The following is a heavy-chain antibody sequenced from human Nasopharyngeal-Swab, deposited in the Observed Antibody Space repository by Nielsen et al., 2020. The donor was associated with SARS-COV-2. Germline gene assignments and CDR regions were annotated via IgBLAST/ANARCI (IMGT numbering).Heavy chain of an antibody. CDR2: ISSGSAYI. V-gene: IGHV3-21*06. D-gene: IGHD1-26*01. CDR3: AKDGGFMGATTLFES. Sequence: GESLKISCAASGFTFRNYDMHWVRQAPGKGLQWVSSISSGSAYIHYADSLKGRITISRDNAENSVYLQMNSLRADDTAVYYCAKDGGFMGATTLFESWGQGTLVTVSS. CDR1: GFTFRNYD. J-gene: IGHJ4*02.